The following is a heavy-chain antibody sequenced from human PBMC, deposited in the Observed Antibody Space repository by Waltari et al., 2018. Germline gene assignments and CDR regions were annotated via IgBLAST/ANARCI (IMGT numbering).Heavy chain of an antibody. Sequence: QVQLVQSGAEVKKPGASVKVSCKVSGYTLTELSRHWVRQAPGKGLEWMGGCDPEEGETICAQKVQGRVTMTEDTSTDTAYMELSSLRSEDTAVYYCATKSGSYLGAFDIWGQGTMVTVSS. CDR1: GYTLTELS. CDR2: CDPEEGET. CDR3: ATKSGSYLGAFDI. J-gene: IGHJ3*02. D-gene: IGHD1-26*01. V-gene: IGHV1-24*01.